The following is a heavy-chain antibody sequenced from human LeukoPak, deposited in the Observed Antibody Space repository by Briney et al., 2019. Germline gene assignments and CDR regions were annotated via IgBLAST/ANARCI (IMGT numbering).Heavy chain of an antibody. V-gene: IGHV4-39*07. CDR2: INHSGST. J-gene: IGHJ6*02. CDR3: ARELSIAVAGIYYYYGMDV. CDR1: GGSISSSSYY. Sequence: PSETLSLTCTVSGGSISSSSYYWGWIRQPPGKGLEWIGEINHSGSTNYNPSLKSRVTISVDTSKNQFSLKLSSVTAADTAVYYCARELSIAVAGIYYYYGMDVWGQGTTVTVSS. D-gene: IGHD6-19*01.